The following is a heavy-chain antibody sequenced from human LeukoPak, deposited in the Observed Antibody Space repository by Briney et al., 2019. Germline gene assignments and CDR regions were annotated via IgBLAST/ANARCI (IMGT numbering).Heavy chain of an antibody. CDR1: GGSFSGYY. V-gene: IGHV4-34*01. D-gene: IGHD3-10*01. CDR3: ARAWGVRSFSYYYMDV. J-gene: IGHJ6*03. Sequence: KSSETLSLTCAVYGGSFSGYYWSWIRQPPGKGLEWIGEINHSGSTNHNPSLKSRVTISVDTSKNQFSLKLSSVTAADTAVYYCARAWGVRSFSYYYMDVWGKGTTVTVSS. CDR2: INHSGST.